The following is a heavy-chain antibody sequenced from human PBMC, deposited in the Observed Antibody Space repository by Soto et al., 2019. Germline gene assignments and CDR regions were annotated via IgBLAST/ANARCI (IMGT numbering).Heavy chain of an antibody. Sequence: ASVQVSCKTSGYTFTSYYVHWLRQAPEQGLEWMGIINPSGGSTTYAQRFQGRITMTRDASTRTFYMEVNSLRSEDTAVYYCARGIAARESDYWGQGTLVT. V-gene: IGHV1-46*03. J-gene: IGHJ4*02. CDR3: ARGIAARESDY. CDR2: INPSGGST. D-gene: IGHD6-6*01. CDR1: GYTFTSYY.